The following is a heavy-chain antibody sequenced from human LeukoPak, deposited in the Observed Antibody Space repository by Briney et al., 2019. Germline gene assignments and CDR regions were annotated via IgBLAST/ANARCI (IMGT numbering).Heavy chain of an antibody. CDR3: AVKGVVVGGLDI. V-gene: IGHV5-10-1*01. CDR2: IDPGDSQT. D-gene: IGHD2-21*01. CDR1: GYSFSGYW. J-gene: IGHJ3*02. Sequence: GESLRISCTGSGYSFSGYWISWVRQMPGKGLEWMGKIDPGDSQTIYSPSFQGHVIISIDKSISTAYLQWNSLKASDSAMYFCAVKGVVVGGLDIWGQGTMVAVSS.